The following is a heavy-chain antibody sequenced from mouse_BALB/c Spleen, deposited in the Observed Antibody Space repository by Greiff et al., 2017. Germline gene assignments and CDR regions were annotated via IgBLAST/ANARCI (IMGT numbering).Heavy chain of an antibody. CDR3: ARGVIYYDYDEGTWFAY. CDR1: GFNIKDTY. CDR2: IDPANGNT. D-gene: IGHD2-4*01. V-gene: IGHV14-3*02. Sequence: EVQLQQSGAELVKPGASVKLSCTASGFNIKDTYMHWVKQRPEQGLEWIGRIDPANGNTKYDPKFQGKATITADTSSNTAYLQLSGLTSEDTAVYYCARGVIYYDYDEGTWFAYWGQGTLVTVSA. J-gene: IGHJ3*01.